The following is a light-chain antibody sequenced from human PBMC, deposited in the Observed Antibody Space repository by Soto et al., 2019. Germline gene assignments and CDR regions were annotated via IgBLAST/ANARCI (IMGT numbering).Light chain of an antibody. CDR1: HNINYY. CDR2: SAS. J-gene: IGKJ4*01. V-gene: IGKV1-17*03. Sequence: DIQMNQSPSAMSASVGDRVTISCRASHNINYYLAWFQQKPGKVPKRLIYSASSLQSGVPSRFSGSGSRTEFTLTITGLQPEDTAIYYCLQHNSYPLTFGGGTKVEIK. CDR3: LQHNSYPLT.